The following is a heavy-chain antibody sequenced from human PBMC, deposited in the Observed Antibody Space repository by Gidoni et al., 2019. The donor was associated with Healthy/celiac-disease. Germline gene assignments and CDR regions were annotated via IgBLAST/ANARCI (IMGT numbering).Heavy chain of an antibody. D-gene: IGHD2-15*01. V-gene: IGHV4-31*02. CDR3: ARTPPIVVVVAATVGYFDY. J-gene: IGHJ4*02. CDR2: ST. Sequence: STYYNPSLKSRVTISVDTSKNQFSLKLSSVTAADTAVYYCARTPPIVVVVAATVGYFDYWGQGTLVTVSS.